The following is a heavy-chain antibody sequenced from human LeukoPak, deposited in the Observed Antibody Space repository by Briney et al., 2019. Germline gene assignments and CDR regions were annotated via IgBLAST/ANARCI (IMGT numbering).Heavy chain of an antibody. Sequence: GTSLRLSCAASGFTFNSYPLHWVRQAPGKGLEWVAVISYDGSNKYYADSVKGRFTISRDSSKNTLYLQMNSLRAEDTAVYYCARDLERVFDYWGQGTLVTVSS. CDR1: GFTFNSYP. V-gene: IGHV3-30*04. CDR2: ISYDGSNK. D-gene: IGHD1-1*01. J-gene: IGHJ4*02. CDR3: ARDLERVFDY.